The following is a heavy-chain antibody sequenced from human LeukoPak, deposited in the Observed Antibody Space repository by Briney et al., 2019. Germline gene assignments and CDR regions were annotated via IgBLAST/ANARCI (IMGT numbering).Heavy chain of an antibody. Sequence: GGSLRLSPAASVFAFSRYAVHWVPQAPGHRLEYVAVISHDGIKKYYADFVKRRFTISRDNSKNTLYLHMNSLIPEDTAVYCCANDWKFYYVSGSFFPDNWGQGTLVTVSS. CDR3: ANDWKFYYVSGSFFPDN. CDR2: ISHDGIKK. V-gene: IGHV3-30-3*02. CDR1: VFAFSRYA. D-gene: IGHD3-10*01. J-gene: IGHJ4*02.